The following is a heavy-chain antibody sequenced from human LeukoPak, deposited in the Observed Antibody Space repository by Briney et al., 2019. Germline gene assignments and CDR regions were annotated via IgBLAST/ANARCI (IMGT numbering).Heavy chain of an antibody. CDR3: ARRGPISDTAMVGH. Sequence: PSETLSLTCTVSGGSISSSSYYWGWIRQPPGKGLEWIGSIYYSGSTYYNPSLKSRVTISVDRSKNQFSLKLSSVTAADTAVYYCARRGPISDTAMVGHWGQGTLVTVSS. V-gene: IGHV4-39*07. D-gene: IGHD5-18*01. CDR2: IYYSGST. J-gene: IGHJ4*02. CDR1: GGSISSSSYY.